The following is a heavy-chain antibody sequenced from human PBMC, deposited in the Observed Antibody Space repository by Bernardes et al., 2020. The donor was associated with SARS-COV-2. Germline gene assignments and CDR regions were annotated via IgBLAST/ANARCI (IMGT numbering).Heavy chain of an antibody. CDR1: GYSFTGYY. D-gene: IGHD3-10*01. Sequence: ASVKVSCKASGYSFTGYYMHWVRQAPGQGLEWMGGINPNSGGTKYAQKFQGRVTMTRDTSSSTAYMELSRLRSEDTAVYYCARLASQTMGPYYYYGMDVWDRWTTVTISS. J-gene: IGHJ6*02. CDR2: INPNSGGT. V-gene: IGHV1-2*02. CDR3: ARLASQTMGPYYYYGMDV.